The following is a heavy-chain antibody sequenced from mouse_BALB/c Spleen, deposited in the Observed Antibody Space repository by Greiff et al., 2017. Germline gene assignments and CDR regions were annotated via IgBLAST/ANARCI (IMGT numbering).Heavy chain of an antibody. J-gene: IGHJ1*01. V-gene: IGHV2-9*02. Sequence: VKLQESGPGLVAPSQSLSITCTVSGFSLTSYGVHWVRQPPGKGLEWLGVIWAGGSTNYNSALMSRLSISKDNSKSQVFLKMNSLQTDDTAMYYCARENYDPWYFDVWGAGTTVTVSS. CDR3: ARENYDPWYFDV. CDR2: IWAGGST. CDR1: GFSLTSYG. D-gene: IGHD2-4*01.